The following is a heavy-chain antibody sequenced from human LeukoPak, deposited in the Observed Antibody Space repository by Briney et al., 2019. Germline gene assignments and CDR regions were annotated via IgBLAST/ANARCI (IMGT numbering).Heavy chain of an antibody. Sequence: PGGSLRLSCAASGFTFSSYSMHWVRQAPGKGLEYVSAISASGRNTYYADSVKGRFTISRDNAKNSLYLQMNSLRAEDTAVYYCARDYVWGRQPDAFDIWGQGTMVTVSS. D-gene: IGHD3-16*01. CDR3: ARDYVWGRQPDAFDI. J-gene: IGHJ3*02. CDR2: ISASGRNT. V-gene: IGHV3-64*02. CDR1: GFTFSSYS.